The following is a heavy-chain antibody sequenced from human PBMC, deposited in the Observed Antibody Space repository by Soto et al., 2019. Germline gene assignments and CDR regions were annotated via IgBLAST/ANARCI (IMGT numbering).Heavy chain of an antibody. Sequence: GGSLRLSCAASGFTVSSNYMSWVRQAPGKGLEWVSVIYSGGSTYYADSVKGRFTISRHNSKNTLYLQMNSLRAEDTAVYYCARDRRSEYCSGGSCQEYYYYYMDVWGKGTTVTVSS. CDR1: GFTVSSNY. D-gene: IGHD2-15*01. CDR2: IYSGGST. CDR3: ARDRRSEYCSGGSCQEYYYYYMDV. V-gene: IGHV3-53*04. J-gene: IGHJ6*03.